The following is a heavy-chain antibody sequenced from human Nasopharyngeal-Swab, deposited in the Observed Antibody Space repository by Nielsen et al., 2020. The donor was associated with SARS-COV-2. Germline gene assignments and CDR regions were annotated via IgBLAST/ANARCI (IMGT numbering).Heavy chain of an antibody. CDR2: ISSSSSYI. D-gene: IGHD3-22*01. Sequence: GGSLRLSCAVSGFTFSSYSMNWVRQAPGKGLEWVSSISSSSSYIYYADSVKGRFTISRDNAKNSLYLQMNSLRAEDTAVYYCARVVLDSSGYYYPVNAFDIWGQGTMVTVSS. J-gene: IGHJ3*02. V-gene: IGHV3-21*01. CDR3: ARVVLDSSGYYYPVNAFDI. CDR1: GFTFSSYS.